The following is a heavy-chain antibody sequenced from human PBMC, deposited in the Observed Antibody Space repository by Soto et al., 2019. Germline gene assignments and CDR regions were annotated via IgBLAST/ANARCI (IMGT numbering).Heavy chain of an antibody. D-gene: IGHD5-12*01. CDR3: ARAQHSIRYSGYVRFDY. V-gene: IGHV1-69*01. J-gene: IGHJ4*02. Sequence: QVQLVQSGAEVKKPGSSVKVSCKASGGTFSSYAISWVRQAPGQGLEWMGGIIPIFGTANYAQKFQGRVTSTADESTSTAYMELSSLRSEDTAVYYCARAQHSIRYSGYVRFDYWGQGTLVTVSS. CDR2: IIPIFGTA. CDR1: GGTFSSYA.